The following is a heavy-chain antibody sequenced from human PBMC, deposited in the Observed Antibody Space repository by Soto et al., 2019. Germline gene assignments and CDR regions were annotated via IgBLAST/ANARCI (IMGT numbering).Heavy chain of an antibody. CDR3: ASPEGDYDFWSGYYFAFDI. D-gene: IGHD3-3*01. J-gene: IGHJ3*02. CDR2: ISGSGGST. V-gene: IGHV3-23*01. Sequence: GGSLRLSCAASGFTFSSYAMSWVRQAPGKGLEWVSAISGSGGSTYYADSVKGRFTISRDNSKNTLYLQMNSLRAEDTAGYYCASPEGDYDFWSGYYFAFDIWGQGTMVTVSS. CDR1: GFTFSSYA.